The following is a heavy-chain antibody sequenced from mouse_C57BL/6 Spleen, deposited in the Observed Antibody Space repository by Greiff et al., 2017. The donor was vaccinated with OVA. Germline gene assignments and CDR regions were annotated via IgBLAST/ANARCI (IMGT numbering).Heavy chain of an antibody. CDR1: GFTFSSYA. D-gene: IGHD1-1*01. V-gene: IGHV5-4*01. Sequence: EVQRVESGGGLVKPGGSLKLSCAASGFTFSSYAMSWVRQTPEKRLEWVATISDGGSYTYYPDNVKGRFTISRDNAKNNLYLQMSHLKSEDTAMYYCARSPDNYGRYAIDYWGQGTSVTVSS. CDR2: ISDGGSYT. CDR3: ARSPDNYGRYAIDY. J-gene: IGHJ4*01.